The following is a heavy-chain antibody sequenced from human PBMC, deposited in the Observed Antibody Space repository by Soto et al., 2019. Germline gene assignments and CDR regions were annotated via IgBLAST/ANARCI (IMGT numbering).Heavy chain of an antibody. Sequence: PGGSLRVSCAASGFNFSSYVMHWVRPAPGKGLEWVAVIWYDGSNKYYADSVKGRFTISRDNSKNTLYLQMNSLRAEDTAVYYCARMRSSSSWGHWYFDYWGQGTLVTVSS. CDR1: GFNFSSYV. V-gene: IGHV3-33*01. CDR3: ARMRSSSSWGHWYFDY. J-gene: IGHJ4*02. CDR2: IWYDGSNK. D-gene: IGHD6-13*01.